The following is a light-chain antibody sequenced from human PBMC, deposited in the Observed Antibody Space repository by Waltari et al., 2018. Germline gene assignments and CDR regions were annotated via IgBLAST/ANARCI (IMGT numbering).Light chain of an antibody. CDR2: AAS. CDR1: QSIGKY. Sequence: EIVLTQSPGTLSLSPGERATLSCRASQSIGKYLVWYQQKPGPAPRLLMYAASTRATGSPDRFSGIGSGTDFSVTISRLEPEDFAVYYCQKYDRLPATFGQGTKVEIK. V-gene: IGKV3-20*01. CDR3: QKYDRLPAT. J-gene: IGKJ1*01.